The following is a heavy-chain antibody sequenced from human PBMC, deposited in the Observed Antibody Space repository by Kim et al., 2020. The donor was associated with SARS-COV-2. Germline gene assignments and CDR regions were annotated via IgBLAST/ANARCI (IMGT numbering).Heavy chain of an antibody. CDR2: ISSTGNNK. V-gene: IGHV3-30*04. D-gene: IGHD4-17*01. Sequence: LSLTCAASGFTFSSYAMHWVRQAPGKRLEWVATISSTGNNKYYTDSMKGRFTISRDNSKNTLFLQMVTLRPEDTAVYYCARDFEAGGDYIYYYFGMDVWGQGTTVTVSS. J-gene: IGHJ6*02. CDR3: ARDFEAGGDYIYYYFGMDV. CDR1: GFTFSSYA.